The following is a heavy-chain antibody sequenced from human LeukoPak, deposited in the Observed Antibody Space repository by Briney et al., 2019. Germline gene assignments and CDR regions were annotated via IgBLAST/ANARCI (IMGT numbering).Heavy chain of an antibody. CDR1: GGSISSYY. CDR2: IYTSGRT. Sequence: SETLSLTCTVSGGSISSYYWGWIRQPPGKGLEWIWYIYTSGRTNYNPSPQSRLTILVDTSKNQFSLNLSSVTAADTAVYYCGRHKPLLGAPRSAFDIWGHGTLVTVSS. V-gene: IGHV4-4*09. D-gene: IGHD1-26*01. J-gene: IGHJ3*02. CDR3: GRHKPLLGAPRSAFDI.